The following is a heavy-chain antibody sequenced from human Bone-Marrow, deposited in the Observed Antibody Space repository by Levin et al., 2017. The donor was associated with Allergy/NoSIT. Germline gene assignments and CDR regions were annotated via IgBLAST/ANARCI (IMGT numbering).Heavy chain of an antibody. CDR1: GGSISTGGYY. J-gene: IGHJ4*02. Sequence: PSETLSLTCSVSGGSISTGGYYWSWIRQHPGEGLEHIGYIYYSGNTQYNPSLKSRVTISLDTSKNQFSLRLRSVTAADTAIYYCARKFPGGGSQLDHWGQGTLVTVSS. CDR2: IYYSGNT. CDR3: ARKFPGGGSQLDH. D-gene: IGHD2-8*02. V-gene: IGHV4-31*03.